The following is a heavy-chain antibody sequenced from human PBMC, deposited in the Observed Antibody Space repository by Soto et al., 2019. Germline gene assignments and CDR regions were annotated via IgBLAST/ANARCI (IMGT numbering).Heavy chain of an antibody. J-gene: IGHJ6*02. Sequence: PGGSLRLSCAASGFTFSNAWMNWVRQAPGKGLEWVGRIKSKTDGGTTDYAAPVKGRFTISRDDSKNTLYLQMNSLKTEDTAVYYCTTGTIFGVVTIPYYGMDVWGQGTTVTVSS. V-gene: IGHV3-15*07. CDR3: TTGTIFGVVTIPYYGMDV. CDR2: IKSKTDGGTT. D-gene: IGHD3-3*01. CDR1: GFTFSNAW.